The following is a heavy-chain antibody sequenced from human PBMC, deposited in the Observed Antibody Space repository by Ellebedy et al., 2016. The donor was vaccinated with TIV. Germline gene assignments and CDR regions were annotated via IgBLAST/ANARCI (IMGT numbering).Heavy chain of an antibody. D-gene: IGHD1-26*01. CDR3: ARGGGSYYSSHFDY. J-gene: IGHJ4*02. CDR2: IYYSGST. CDR1: GGSISSGGYY. Sequence: SETLSLXXTVSGGSISSGGYYWSWICQHPGKGLEWIGYIYYSGSTYYNPSLKSRVTISVDTSKNQFSLKLSSVTAADTAVYYCARGGGSYYSSHFDYWGQGTLVTVSS. V-gene: IGHV4-31*03.